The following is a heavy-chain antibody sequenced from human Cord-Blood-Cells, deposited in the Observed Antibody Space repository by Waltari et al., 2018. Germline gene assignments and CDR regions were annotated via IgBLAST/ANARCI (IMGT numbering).Heavy chain of an antibody. J-gene: IGHJ4*02. CDR2: IWYDGSNK. D-gene: IGHD1-26*01. Sequence: QVQLVESGGGVVQPGRSLRLSCAASGFTFSSYGMHWARQAPGKGLEWVAVIWYDGSNKYYADSVKGRFTISRDNSKNTLYLQMNSLRAEDTAVYYCARDRRSWLYYFDYWGQGTLVTVSS. CDR1: GFTFSSYG. V-gene: IGHV3-33*01. CDR3: ARDRRSWLYYFDY.